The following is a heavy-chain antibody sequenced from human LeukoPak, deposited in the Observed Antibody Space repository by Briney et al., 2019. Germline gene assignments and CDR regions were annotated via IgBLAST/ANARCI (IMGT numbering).Heavy chain of an antibody. D-gene: IGHD5-12*01. Sequence: SETLSLTCAVYGGSFSGYYWSWIRQPPGKGLEWIGEINHSGSTNYNPSLKSRVTISVDTSKNQFSLKLSSVTAADTAVYYCASVGGGYLSLEIDYWGQGTLVTVSS. J-gene: IGHJ4*02. CDR1: GGSFSGYY. V-gene: IGHV4-34*01. CDR3: ASVGGGYLSLEIDY. CDR2: INHSGST.